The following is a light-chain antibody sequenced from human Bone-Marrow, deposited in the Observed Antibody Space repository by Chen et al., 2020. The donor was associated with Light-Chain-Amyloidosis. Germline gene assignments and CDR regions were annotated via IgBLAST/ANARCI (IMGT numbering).Light chain of an antibody. CDR2: GSS. V-gene: IGKV3-20*01. Sequence: EIVLTQSPGTLSLSPGESASLSCRASQSISDRYLAWYQQKPGQAPRLLIFGSSTRATGIPDRFTGSGYGTDFTLSISSLEPEDFAVYFCQQYSMSPPITFGQGTRLEIK. CDR1: QSISDRY. CDR3: QQYSMSPPIT. J-gene: IGKJ5*01.